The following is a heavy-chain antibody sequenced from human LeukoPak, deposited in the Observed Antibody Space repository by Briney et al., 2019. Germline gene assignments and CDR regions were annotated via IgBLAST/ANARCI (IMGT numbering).Heavy chain of an antibody. CDR1: GGSISSGSYY. J-gene: IGHJ6*03. Sequence: SETLSLTCTVSGGSISSGSYYWSWIRQPAGKGLEWIGRIYTSGSTNYNPSLKSRVTISVDTSKNQFSLKLSSVTAADTAVYYCARDHLYGGYGYYYYYMDVRGKGTTVTVSS. D-gene: IGHD4-23*01. V-gene: IGHV4-61*02. CDR3: ARDHLYGGYGYYYYYMDV. CDR2: IYTSGST.